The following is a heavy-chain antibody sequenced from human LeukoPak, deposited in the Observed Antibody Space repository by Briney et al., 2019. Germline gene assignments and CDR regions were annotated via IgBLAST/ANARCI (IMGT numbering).Heavy chain of an antibody. Sequence: SETLSLTCTVSGTSISGHYLTWLRQPPGKGLEWIGYISHIGSTNYNPSLKSRVTISVDTSKNQFSLKLTSVTAADTAVYYCARDRISINALDMWGQGTMVTVSS. J-gene: IGHJ3*02. CDR3: ARDRISINALDM. D-gene: IGHD1-14*01. V-gene: IGHV4-59*11. CDR1: GTSISGHY. CDR2: ISHIGST.